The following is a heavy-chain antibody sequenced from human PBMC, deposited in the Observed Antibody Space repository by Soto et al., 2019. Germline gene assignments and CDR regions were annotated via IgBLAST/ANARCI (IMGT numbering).Heavy chain of an antibody. CDR1: GGSISSYY. Sequence: QVQLQESGPGLVKPSETLSLTCTVSGGSISSYYWSWIRQPPGKGLWWIGYTDSSGSTNYTPSLKSRLTISVDTSKNQCTLKLRSVTAADTAVYYCARRYVYSFDYWGQGTLVTVSS. V-gene: IGHV4-59*08. CDR3: ARRYVYSFDY. CDR2: TDSSGST. J-gene: IGHJ4*02. D-gene: IGHD1-20*01.